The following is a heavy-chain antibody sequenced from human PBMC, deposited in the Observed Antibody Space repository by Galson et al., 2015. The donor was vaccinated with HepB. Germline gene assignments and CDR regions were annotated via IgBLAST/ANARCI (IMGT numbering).Heavy chain of an antibody. V-gene: IGHV3-30*18. D-gene: IGHD2-8*01. J-gene: IGHJ6*03. Sequence: SLRLSCAASGFTFSSYGMHWVRQAPGKGLEWVAVISYDGSNKYYADSVKGRFTISRDNSKNTLYLQVNSLRAEDMAVYYCAKDYRAYAIHYYYMDVWGKGTTVTVSS. CDR3: AKDYRAYAIHYYYMDV. CDR2: ISYDGSNK. CDR1: GFTFSSYG.